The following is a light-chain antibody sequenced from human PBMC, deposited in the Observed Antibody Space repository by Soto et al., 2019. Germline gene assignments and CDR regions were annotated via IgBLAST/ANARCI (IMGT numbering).Light chain of an antibody. J-gene: IGKJ2*01. CDR2: DAS. Sequence: DIQMTQSPSTLSASVGDRVTITCRASQSISSWLAWYQQKPGKAPKLLIYDASSLESGVPSRFSGSGSGTEFTLTISSLQPEEFATYYCQQYNSYPMYTFGQGTKLEIK. V-gene: IGKV1-5*01. CDR3: QQYNSYPMYT. CDR1: QSISSW.